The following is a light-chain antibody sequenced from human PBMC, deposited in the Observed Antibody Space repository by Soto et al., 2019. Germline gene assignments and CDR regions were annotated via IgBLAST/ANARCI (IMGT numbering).Light chain of an antibody. V-gene: IGLV1-40*01. CDR1: SSNIGAGYD. Sequence: QSVLTQPPSVSGAPGQRVTISCTGSSSNIGAGYDVHWYQQLPGTAPKLLIYGNSHRPSGVPDRFSGSKSGTSASLAITGLQAEDEANYYFHSYDSSLSGSVFGGGTQLTV. CDR3: HSYDSSLSGSV. CDR2: GNS. J-gene: IGLJ3*02.